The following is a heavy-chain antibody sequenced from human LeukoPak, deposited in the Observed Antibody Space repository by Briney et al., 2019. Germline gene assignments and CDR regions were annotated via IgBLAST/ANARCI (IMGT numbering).Heavy chain of an antibody. CDR1: GLTLSSYA. V-gene: IGHV3-23*01. Sequence: GGSLRLACAASGLTLSSYAMSWVRQAPGKGLGWVSAISGSGGSTYYADSVKGRFTISRDNSKNTLYLQMNSLRAEDTAVYYCAKGGYSTGWYYFDYWGQGTLVTVSS. CDR2: ISGSGGST. J-gene: IGHJ4*02. D-gene: IGHD6-19*01. CDR3: AKGGYSTGWYYFDY.